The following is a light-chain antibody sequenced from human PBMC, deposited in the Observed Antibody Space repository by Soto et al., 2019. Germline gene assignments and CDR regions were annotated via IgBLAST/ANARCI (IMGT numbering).Light chain of an antibody. Sequence: ETVLTQAPGTLSLSPGERATVSCRASQSVGGSSLAWYQQRPGQAPRLLIYDTSKRATGIPVRFSGSGSGTDFTLTISRLEPEDFAVYYCQQYQNSPRTFGQGTKVDIK. CDR1: QSVGGSS. V-gene: IGKV3-20*01. J-gene: IGKJ1*01. CDR2: DTS. CDR3: QQYQNSPRT.